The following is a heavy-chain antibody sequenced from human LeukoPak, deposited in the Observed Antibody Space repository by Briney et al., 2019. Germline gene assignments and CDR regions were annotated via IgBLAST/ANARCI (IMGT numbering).Heavy chain of an antibody. CDR2: IYTSGST. CDR1: GGSISSYY. V-gene: IGHV4-4*07. Sequence: SETLSLTCTVSGGSISSYYWSWIRQPAGKGLEWIGRIYTSGSTNYNPSLKSRVTMSVDTSKNQFSLKLSSVTAADTAVYYCARDALYYDFWSGRRQGAGYYYYYMDVWGKGTTVTVSS. D-gene: IGHD3-3*01. J-gene: IGHJ6*03. CDR3: ARDALYYDFWSGRRQGAGYYYYYMDV.